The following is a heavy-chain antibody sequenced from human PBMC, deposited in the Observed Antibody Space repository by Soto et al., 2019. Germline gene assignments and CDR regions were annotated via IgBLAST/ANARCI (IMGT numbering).Heavy chain of an antibody. D-gene: IGHD2-2*01. Sequence: QVQLVQSGAEVKKPGSSMKVSCKASGGTFSRYSITWVRQAPGDGLEWIGRIIPIFGIASYAQKFQGRVTITADESTSTAYMELSSLRSDDTAVYYCAREDRDRETGLVPAAIDGMDVWGQGTTVTVSS. CDR3: AREDRDRETGLVPAAIDGMDV. J-gene: IGHJ6*02. V-gene: IGHV1-69*08. CDR2: IIPIFGIA. CDR1: GGTFSRYS.